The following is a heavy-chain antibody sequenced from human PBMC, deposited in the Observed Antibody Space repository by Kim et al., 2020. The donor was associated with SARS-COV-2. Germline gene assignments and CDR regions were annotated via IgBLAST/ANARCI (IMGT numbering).Heavy chain of an antibody. CDR3: ARATTTYFHYGMDV. J-gene: IGHJ6*02. Sequence: GGSLRLSCAASGFTFSDYYMSWIRQAPGKGLEWVSYIGSSSVYTNYADSMKGRFTISRDNAKNSLYLQMNSLRAEDTAIYYCARATTTYFHYGMDVWGQGTTVTVSS. D-gene: IGHD5-12*01. CDR2: IGSSSVYT. V-gene: IGHV3-11*05. CDR1: GFTFSDYY.